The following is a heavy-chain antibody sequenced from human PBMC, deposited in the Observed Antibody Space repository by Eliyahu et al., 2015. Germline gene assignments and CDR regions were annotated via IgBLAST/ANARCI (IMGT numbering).Heavy chain of an antibody. CDR2: ISGSGVNT. Sequence: EVQLLESGGGLVQPGGSLRLSCAASGFTFSDYVMSWVRQAPGKGLEWVSAISGSGVNTYYADSVKGRFTISRDNSKNTLYLQMNSLRAEDTAVYYCAKDRQGWHWYFDLWGRGTLVTVSS. CDR3: AKDRQGWHWYFDL. J-gene: IGHJ2*01. CDR1: GFTFSDYV. V-gene: IGHV3-23*01.